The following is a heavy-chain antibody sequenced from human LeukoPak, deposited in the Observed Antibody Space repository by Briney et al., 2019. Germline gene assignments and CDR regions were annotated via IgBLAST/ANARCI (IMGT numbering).Heavy chain of an antibody. CDR1: SGSISSYY. J-gene: IGHJ4*02. D-gene: IGHD3-3*01. CDR2: IYYSGST. CDR3: ASAYYDFWSGYPPPPYYFDY. Sequence: SETLSLTCTVSSGSISSYYWSWIRQPPGKGLEWIGYIYYSGSTNYNPSLKSRVTISVDTSKNQFPLKLSSVTAADTAVYYCASAYYDFWSGYPPPPYYFDYWGQGTLVTVSS. V-gene: IGHV4-59*12.